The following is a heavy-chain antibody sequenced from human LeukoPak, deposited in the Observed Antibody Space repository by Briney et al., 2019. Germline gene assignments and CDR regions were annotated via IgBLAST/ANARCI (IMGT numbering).Heavy chain of an antibody. CDR3: ARSQWLADFDY. Sequence: ASVKVSCKASGGTFISYAISWVRQAPGQGLEWMGGIIPIFGTANYAQKFQGRVTITADESTSTAYMELSSLRSEDTAVYYCARSQWLADFDYWGQGTLVTASS. V-gene: IGHV1-69*13. CDR1: GGTFISYA. D-gene: IGHD6-19*01. CDR2: IIPIFGTA. J-gene: IGHJ4*02.